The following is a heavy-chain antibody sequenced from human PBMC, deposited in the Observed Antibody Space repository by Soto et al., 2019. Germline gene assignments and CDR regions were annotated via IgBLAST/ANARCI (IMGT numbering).Heavy chain of an antibody. Sequence: EAQLLESGGDLVQPGGSLRLSCAASGFTFSSYAMSWVRQAPGKGLEWVSAISGSGGSTYYADSVKGRFTISRDNSKNTVFLQMNSLRADDTAVYYCSGLRLWVGATSDRAFEIWGQGTMVTVSS. CDR2: ISGSGGST. D-gene: IGHD1-26*01. J-gene: IGHJ3*02. CDR1: GFTFSSYA. CDR3: SGLRLWVGATSDRAFEI. V-gene: IGHV3-23*01.